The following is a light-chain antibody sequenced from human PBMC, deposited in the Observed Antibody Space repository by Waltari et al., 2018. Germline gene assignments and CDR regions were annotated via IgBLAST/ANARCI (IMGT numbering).Light chain of an antibody. V-gene: IGLV2-14*01. CDR3: SSYTSISTSVV. J-gene: IGLJ2*01. CDR2: EVY. CDR1: RRDVGAYHF. Sequence: QSALTQPASVSRAPGHSITISCPRTRRDVGAYHFPPWYQQSPGKAPQLIIYEVYYRPSGVSQRFAASKSGDTASLTISGIQTDDEADYYCSSYTSISTSVVFGGGTKLTVL.